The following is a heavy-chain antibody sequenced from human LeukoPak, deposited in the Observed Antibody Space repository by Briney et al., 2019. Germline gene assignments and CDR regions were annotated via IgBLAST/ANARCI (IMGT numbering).Heavy chain of an antibody. D-gene: IGHD3-10*01. CDR3: ARAQAQAYGSGSYYIPVISRSDY. J-gene: IGHJ4*02. V-gene: IGHV1-46*01. CDR1: GYTFTNYY. CDR2: ISPSGAST. Sequence: GASVKVSCKASGYTFTNYYMHWVRQAPGQGLEWMGMISPSGASTSYAQKFQGRVTMTRDVSTSTVYMELSSLRSEDTAVYYCARAQAQAYGSGSYYIPVISRSDYWGQGTLVTVSS.